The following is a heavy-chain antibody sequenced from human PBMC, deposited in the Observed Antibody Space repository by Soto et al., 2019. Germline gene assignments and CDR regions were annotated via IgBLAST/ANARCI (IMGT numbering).Heavy chain of an antibody. Sequence: QVQLVESGGGVVQPGRSLRLSCAASGFTFSSYAMHWVRQAPGKGLEWVAVISDDGSNKYYADSVKGRFTISRDNSKNTLYLQMNSLRAEDTAVSYCARETYYDFWSGPYFGMDVWGQGTTVTVSS. CDR2: ISDDGSNK. V-gene: IGHV3-30-3*01. CDR1: GFTFSSYA. CDR3: ARETYYDFWSGPYFGMDV. D-gene: IGHD3-3*01. J-gene: IGHJ6*02.